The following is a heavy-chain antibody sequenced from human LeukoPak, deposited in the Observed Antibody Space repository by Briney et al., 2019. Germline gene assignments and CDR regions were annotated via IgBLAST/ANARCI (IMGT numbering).Heavy chain of an antibody. J-gene: IGHJ4*02. CDR2: INWNGGST. CDR3: AKGAGRGTTRSTAFDY. Sequence: GGSLRLSCAASGFTFNDYGMSWVRQVPGKGLEWVSGINWNGGSTYYADSVKGRFTISRDNSKNTLYLQMNSLRAEDTAVYYCAKGAGRGTTRSTAFDYRGQGTLVTVSS. CDR1: GFTFNDYG. D-gene: IGHD5/OR15-5a*01. V-gene: IGHV3-23*01.